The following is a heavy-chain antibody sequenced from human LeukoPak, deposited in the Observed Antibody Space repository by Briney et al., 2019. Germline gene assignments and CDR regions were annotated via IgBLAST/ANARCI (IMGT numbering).Heavy chain of an antibody. J-gene: IGHJ4*02. D-gene: IGHD4-17*01. V-gene: IGHV1-2*02. Sequence: GASVKVSCKASGYTFTGYYMHWVRQAPGQGLEWMGWINPNSGGTNYAQKFQGRVTMTRDTSISTAYMELSRLRSDGTAVYYCARDRDYGDSFDYWGQGTLVTVSS. CDR3: ARDRDYGDSFDY. CDR2: INPNSGGT. CDR1: GYTFTGYY.